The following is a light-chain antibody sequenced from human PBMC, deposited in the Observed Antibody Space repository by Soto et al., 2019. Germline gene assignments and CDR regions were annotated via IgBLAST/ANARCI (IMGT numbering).Light chain of an antibody. J-gene: IGKJ4*01. CDR2: DAS. V-gene: IGKV3D-15*01. CDR3: QQSYSTPLT. Sequence: EVVMTQSPATLSVSPGNTVTLSCRANRTITSNLAWYQQKRGQAPRLLIYDASSRATGIPDRFSGSGSGTDFTLTISSLQPEDFATYYCQQSYSTPLTFGGGTKVDI. CDR1: RTITSN.